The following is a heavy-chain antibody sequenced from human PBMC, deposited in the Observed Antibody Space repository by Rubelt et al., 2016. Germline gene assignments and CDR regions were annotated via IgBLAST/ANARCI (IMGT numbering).Heavy chain of an antibody. CDR3: ATESLPRGIVLLPGALKY. CDR2: LFGAGNT. J-gene: IGHJ4*02. V-gene: IGHV3-53*01. D-gene: IGHD2-2*01. Sequence: GLEWVSVLFGAGNTYHADFVKGRFTISRDNSKNTLYLQMNSLRAEDTAVYYCATESLPRGIVLLPGALKYWGQGTLVTVSS.